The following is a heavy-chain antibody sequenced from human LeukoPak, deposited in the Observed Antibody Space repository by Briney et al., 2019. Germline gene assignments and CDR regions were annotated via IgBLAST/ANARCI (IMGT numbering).Heavy chain of an antibody. CDR1: GFTFSSYA. J-gene: IGHJ6*03. V-gene: IGHV3-23*01. CDR2: ISGSGDST. D-gene: IGHD3-22*01. Sequence: GGSLRLSCAASGFTFSSYAMSWVRQAPGKGLEWVSAISGSGDSTYYADSVKGRFTISRDNSKKTLYLQMNSLRAEDTAVYYCAKDTRYYYDSSGYLGYYYYYMDVWGKGTTVTVSS. CDR3: AKDTRYYYDSSGYLGYYYYYMDV.